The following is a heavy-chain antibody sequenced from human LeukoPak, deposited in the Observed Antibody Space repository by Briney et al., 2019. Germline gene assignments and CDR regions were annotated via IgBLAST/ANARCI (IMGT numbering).Heavy chain of an antibody. Sequence: ASVKVSCKASGYTFTGYYMHWVRQAPGQGLEWMGWINPNSGGTDYAQKFQGRVTMTRDTSISTAYMELSRLGSDDTAVYYCARCGSCCTPYNWFDPWGQGTLVTVSS. CDR2: INPNSGGT. J-gene: IGHJ5*02. V-gene: IGHV1-2*02. CDR1: GYTFTGYY. D-gene: IGHD2-15*01. CDR3: ARCGSCCTPYNWFDP.